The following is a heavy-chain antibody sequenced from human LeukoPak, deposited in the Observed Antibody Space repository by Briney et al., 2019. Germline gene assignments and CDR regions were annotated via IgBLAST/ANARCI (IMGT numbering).Heavy chain of an antibody. D-gene: IGHD6-6*01. CDR1: GFTFTNNW. CDR2: IKQDGGEK. CDR3: ARGGMAARFAY. Sequence: PGGSLRLSCAASGFTFTNNWMTWVRQAPGKGLEWVATIKQDGGEKYYVDSVKGRFTISRDNARDSLYLQMNILRAEDAAVYYCARGGMAARFAYWGQGTLVTVSS. J-gene: IGHJ4*02. V-gene: IGHV3-7*02.